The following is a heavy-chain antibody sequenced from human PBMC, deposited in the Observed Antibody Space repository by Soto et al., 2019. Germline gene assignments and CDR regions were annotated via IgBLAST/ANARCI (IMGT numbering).Heavy chain of an antibody. CDR3: ARQAVSTGYYYYYGLDV. J-gene: IGHJ6*02. CDR2: IKHSGST. V-gene: IGHV4-34*01. Sequence: XGTLSLTCAVYGGSFSGYYWSWIRQPPGKGLEWIGEIKHSGSTNYNPSLTSRVTISVDASKSQFSLKLSSVTAADAAVYYCARQAVSTGYYYYYGLDVWGQGTTVTVSS. D-gene: IGHD4-4*01. CDR1: GGSFSGYY.